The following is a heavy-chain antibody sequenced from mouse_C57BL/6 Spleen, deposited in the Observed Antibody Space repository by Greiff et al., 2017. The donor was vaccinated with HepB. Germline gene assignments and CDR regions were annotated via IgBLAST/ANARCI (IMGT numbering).Heavy chain of an antibody. CDR2: IHPNSGST. CDR1: GYTFTSYW. CDR3: ARSITTVVAREVDY. Sequence: QVQLKQPGAELVKPGASVKLSCKASGYTFTSYWMHWVKQRPGQGLEWIGMIHPNSGSTNYNEKFKSKATLTVDKSSSTAYMQLSSLTSEDSAVYYCARSITTVVAREVDYWGQGTTLTVSS. D-gene: IGHD1-1*01. V-gene: IGHV1-64*01. J-gene: IGHJ2*01.